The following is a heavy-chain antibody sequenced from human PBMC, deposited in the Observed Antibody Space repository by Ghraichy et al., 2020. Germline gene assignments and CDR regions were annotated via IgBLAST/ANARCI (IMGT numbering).Heavy chain of an antibody. CDR2: IYYSGST. Sequence: ESLNISCTVSGDSISSYYWNWIRQPPGKGLEWIAYIYYSGSTNSNPSLKSRVTTSVDTSKNQFSLNLSSVTAADTAVYYCAGGTISSLLDYWGQGTLVTVSS. CDR1: GDSISSYY. CDR3: AGGTISSLLDY. J-gene: IGHJ4*02. D-gene: IGHD1-26*01. V-gene: IGHV4-59*01.